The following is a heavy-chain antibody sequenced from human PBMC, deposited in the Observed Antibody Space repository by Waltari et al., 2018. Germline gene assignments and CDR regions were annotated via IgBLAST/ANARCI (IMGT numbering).Heavy chain of an antibody. J-gene: IGHJ4*02. D-gene: IGHD2-2*01. CDR1: GYTFTSYG. V-gene: IGHV1-18*01. Sequence: QVKMVQSGAEVKKPGASVKVSCKASGYTFTSYGISWVRQAPGQGLEWMGWISAYNGKTDCPQNFQDRVTMTTDTSTRTAYMELKNLRSDDTAVYYCARVWDIAVVPADMNYFDYWGQGTLVTVSS. CDR3: ARVWDIAVVPADMNYFDY. CDR2: ISAYNGKT.